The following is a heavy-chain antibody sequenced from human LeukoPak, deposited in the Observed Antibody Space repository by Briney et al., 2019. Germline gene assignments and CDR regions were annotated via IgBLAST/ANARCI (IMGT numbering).Heavy chain of an antibody. V-gene: IGHV3-30*02. CDR3: ATHCSGTSCHRDY. D-gene: IGHD2-2*01. Sequence: GGSLTLSCAASGFTFSSYAMHWVRQAPGKGLECVAFIQSDGSNKYYSDSVKGRFTISRDNSKNTLYLQMNSLRAEDTAVYYCATHCSGTSCHRDYWGQGTLVTVSS. CDR1: GFTFSSYA. CDR2: IQSDGSNK. J-gene: IGHJ4*02.